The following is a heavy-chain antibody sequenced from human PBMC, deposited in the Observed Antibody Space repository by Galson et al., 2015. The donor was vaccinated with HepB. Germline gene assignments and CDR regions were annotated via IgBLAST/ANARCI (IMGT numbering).Heavy chain of an antibody. D-gene: IGHD3-10*01. CDR2: IYSGGST. J-gene: IGHJ6*02. CDR3: AKDHYGSGRRTYGMDV. CDR1: GFTVSSNY. V-gene: IGHV3-66*01. Sequence: SLRLSCAASGFTVSSNYMSWVRQAPGKGLEWVSVIYSGGSTYYADSVKGRFTISRDNSKNTLYLQMNSLRAEDTAVYYCAKDHYGSGRRTYGMDVWGQGTKVNVAS.